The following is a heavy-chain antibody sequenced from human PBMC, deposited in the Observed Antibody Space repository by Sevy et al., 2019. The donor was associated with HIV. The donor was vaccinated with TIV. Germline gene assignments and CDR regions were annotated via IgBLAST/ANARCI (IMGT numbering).Heavy chain of an antibody. V-gene: IGHV3-23*01. CDR3: AREGCTKPHDY. Sequence: GGSLRLSCAASGFDFSIYSMSWVRQAPGKGLEWVSTLSFGCGKINYADSRKGRFTISRDNSKSSVYLQMNNMRVEDTAVYYCAREGCTKPHDYWGQGTLVTVSS. CDR2: LSFGCGKI. D-gene: IGHD2-8*01. J-gene: IGHJ4*02. CDR1: GFDFSIYS.